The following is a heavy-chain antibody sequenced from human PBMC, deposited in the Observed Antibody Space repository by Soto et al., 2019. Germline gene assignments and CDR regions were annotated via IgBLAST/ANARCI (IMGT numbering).Heavy chain of an antibody. CDR1: GYTFTSYG. CDR2: ISAYNGNT. D-gene: IGHD3-22*01. V-gene: IGHV1-18*04. CDR3: AGALVAYYDSSGSLSWFDP. J-gene: IGHJ5*02. Sequence: GASVKVSCKASGYTFTSYGISWVRQAPGQGLEWMGWISAYNGNTNYAQKLQGRVTMTTDTSTSTAYMELRSLRSDDTAVYYCAGALVAYYDSSGSLSWFDPWGQGTLVTVSS.